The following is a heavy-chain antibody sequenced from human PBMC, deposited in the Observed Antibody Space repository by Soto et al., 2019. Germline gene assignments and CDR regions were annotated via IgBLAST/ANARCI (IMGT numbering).Heavy chain of an antibody. V-gene: IGHV3-30-3*01. CDR1: GFTFSSYA. CDR3: ARETYYDFWSGPYYGMDV. Sequence: QVQLVESGGGVVQPGRSLRLSCAASGFTFSSYAMHWVRQAPGKGLEWVAVISYDGSNKYYADSVKGRFTISRDNSKNTLDRQMNSRRAEDTAVYYCARETYYDFWSGPYYGMDVWGQGTTVTVSS. D-gene: IGHD3-3*01. J-gene: IGHJ6*02. CDR2: ISYDGSNK.